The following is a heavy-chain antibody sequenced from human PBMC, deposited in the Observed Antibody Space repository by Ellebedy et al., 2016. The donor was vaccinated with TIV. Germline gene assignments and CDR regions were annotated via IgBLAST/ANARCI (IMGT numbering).Heavy chain of an antibody. CDR1: GGSISGYY. CDR2: IYFTGSA. Sequence: MPSETLSLTCTVSGGSISGYYWSWIRQPAGKGLEWIGRIYFTGSASYNPSRKSRVTVSVATSKTQFSLNLRSVTAADTAVYYCARDPALPRGRFDTWGQGTLVTVSS. J-gene: IGHJ5*02. V-gene: IGHV4-4*07. CDR3: ARDPALPRGRFDT.